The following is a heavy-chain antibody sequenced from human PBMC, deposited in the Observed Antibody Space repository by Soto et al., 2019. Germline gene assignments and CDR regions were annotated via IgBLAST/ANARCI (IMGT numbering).Heavy chain of an antibody. D-gene: IGHD6-13*01. CDR3: AREAAAVNWFDP. CDR1: GGSISSGDYY. Sequence: QVQLQESGPGMVKPSQTLSLTCTVSGGSISSGDYYWSWIRQPPGKGLEWIGYIYYSGSTYYNPSLKSRVTISVDTSKNQFSLKLSSVTAADTAVYCCAREAAAVNWFDPWGQGTLVTVSS. V-gene: IGHV4-30-4*01. J-gene: IGHJ5*02. CDR2: IYYSGST.